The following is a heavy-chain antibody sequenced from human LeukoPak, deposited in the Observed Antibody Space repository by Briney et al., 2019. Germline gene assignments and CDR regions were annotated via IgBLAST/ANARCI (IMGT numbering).Heavy chain of an antibody. J-gene: IGHJ4*02. Sequence: SETLSLTCTVSGGSISSYYWSWIRQPPGKGLEWIGEINHSGSTNYNPSLKSRVTISVDTSKNQFSLKLSSVTAADTAVYYCARVSSYDFWSGPRLDYWGQGTLVTVSS. CDR2: INHSGST. CDR3: ARVSSYDFWSGPRLDY. D-gene: IGHD3-3*01. V-gene: IGHV4-34*01. CDR1: GGSISSYY.